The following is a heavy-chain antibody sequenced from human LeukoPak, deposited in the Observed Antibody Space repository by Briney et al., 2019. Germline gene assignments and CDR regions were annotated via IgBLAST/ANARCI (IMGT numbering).Heavy chain of an antibody. D-gene: IGHD2-8*02. V-gene: IGHV4-31*03. J-gene: IGHJ4*02. Sequence: SETLSLTCTVSGVSISSGGYYWSWIRQHPGKGLEWIGYIYYSGSTYYNPSLKSRVTISVDTSKNQFSLKLSSVTAADTAVYYCAREDTGGLDYWGQGILVTVSP. CDR1: GVSISSGGYY. CDR3: AREDTGGLDY. CDR2: IYYSGST.